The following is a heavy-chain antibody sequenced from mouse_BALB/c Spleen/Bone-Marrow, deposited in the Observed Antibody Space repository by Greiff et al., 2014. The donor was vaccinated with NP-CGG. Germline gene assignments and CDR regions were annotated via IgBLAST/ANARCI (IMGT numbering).Heavy chain of an antibody. CDR3: ARKGAMITHYYAMDY. D-gene: IGHD2-4*01. CDR1: GFTFSSFG. Sequence: EVKLVESGEGLVQPGGSRKLSCAASGFTFSSFGMHWVRQAPEKGLEWVAYISNGSSTIYYADTVKGRFTISRDNPKNTLFLQMTSLRSEDTAMYYCARKGAMITHYYAMDYWGQGTSVTVSS. CDR2: ISNGSSTI. V-gene: IGHV5-17*02. J-gene: IGHJ4*01.